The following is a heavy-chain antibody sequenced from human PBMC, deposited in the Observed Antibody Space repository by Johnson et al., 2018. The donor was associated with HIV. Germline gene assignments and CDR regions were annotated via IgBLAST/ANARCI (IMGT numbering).Heavy chain of an antibody. J-gene: IGHJ3*02. D-gene: IGHD1-26*01. CDR1: GFTFSSYW. Sequence: VQLVESGGGLVQPGGSLRLSCAASGFTFSSYWMSWVRQAPGKGLEWVANIKQDGSEKYYVDSAKGRSTISRDNAKNSLYLQMNSLRAEDTAVYYCAKEVATRGIVGARGAFDIWGQGTMVTVSS. CDR2: IKQDGSEK. V-gene: IGHV3-7*01. CDR3: AKEVATRGIVGARGAFDI.